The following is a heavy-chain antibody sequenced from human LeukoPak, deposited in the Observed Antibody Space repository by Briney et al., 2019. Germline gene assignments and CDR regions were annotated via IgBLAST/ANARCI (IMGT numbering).Heavy chain of an antibody. CDR2: IYAAGNT. D-gene: IGHD1-7*01. V-gene: IGHV3-66*01. Sequence: GGSLRLSCAASGFTVTNNYMSWVRQAPGKGLEWVSVIYAAGNTYYTESVKDRFTISRDNSKNTLHLQTNSMRAEEPALYYFSKDLNWNYGVSWGQGTLVTVSS. J-gene: IGHJ5*02. CDR3: SKDLNWNYGVS. CDR1: GFTVTNNY.